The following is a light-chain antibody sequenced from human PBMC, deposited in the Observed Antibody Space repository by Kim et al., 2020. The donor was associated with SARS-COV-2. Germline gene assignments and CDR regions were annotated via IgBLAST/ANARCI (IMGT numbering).Light chain of an antibody. CDR2: GAS. Sequence: EIVLTQSPDTLSLSPGDRATLSCRASQSVSSRHLAWYQQKPGQAPRLFIYGASNRATGIPDRFSGSGSGTDFTLTITRLEPEDFAVYYCQQYGYSYTFGQGTKLEI. J-gene: IGKJ2*01. V-gene: IGKV3-20*01. CDR3: QQYGYSYT. CDR1: QSVSSRH.